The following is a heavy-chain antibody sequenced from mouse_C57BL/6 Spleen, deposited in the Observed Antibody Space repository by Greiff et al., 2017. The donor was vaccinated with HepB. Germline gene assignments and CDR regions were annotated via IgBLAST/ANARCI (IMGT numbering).Heavy chain of an antibody. D-gene: IGHD1-1*01. CDR1: GFTFSDYG. CDR2: ISSGSSTI. V-gene: IGHV5-17*01. CDR3: ARRENYYGSSPLDY. Sequence: EVQVVESGGGLVKPGGSLKLSCAASGFTFSDYGMHWVRQAPEKGLEWVAYISSGSSTIYYADTVKGRFTISRDNAKNTLFLQMTSLRSEDTAMYYCARRENYYGSSPLDYWGQGTTLTVSS. J-gene: IGHJ2*01.